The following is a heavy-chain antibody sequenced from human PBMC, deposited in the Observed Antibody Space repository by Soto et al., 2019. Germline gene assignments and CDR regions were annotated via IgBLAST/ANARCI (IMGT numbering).Heavy chain of an antibody. CDR1: GGTFSSYA. Sequence: QVQLVQSGAEVKKPGSSVKVSCKASGGTFSSYAISWVRQAPGQGLEWMGGIIPIFGTANYAQKIQGRVTINADDSTSTAHMELSSLRSEETAVYYCARVDTAMVLGWFDPWGQGTLVTVSS. V-gene: IGHV1-69*12. CDR2: IIPIFGTA. J-gene: IGHJ5*02. CDR3: ARVDTAMVLGWFDP. D-gene: IGHD5-18*01.